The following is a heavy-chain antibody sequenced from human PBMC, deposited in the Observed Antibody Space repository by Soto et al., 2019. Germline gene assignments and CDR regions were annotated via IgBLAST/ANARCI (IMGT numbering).Heavy chain of an antibody. CDR1: GGSISSYY. J-gene: IGHJ5*02. V-gene: IGHV4-59*08. CDR2: IYYSGST. D-gene: IGHD3-3*01. CDR3: ARVLFGRGNWFDP. Sequence: PSETLSLTCTVSGGSISSYYWSWIRQPPGKGLEWIGYIYYSGSTNYNPSLKSRVTISVDTSKNQFSLKLSSVTAADTAVYYCARVLFGRGNWFDPWGQGTLVIVSS.